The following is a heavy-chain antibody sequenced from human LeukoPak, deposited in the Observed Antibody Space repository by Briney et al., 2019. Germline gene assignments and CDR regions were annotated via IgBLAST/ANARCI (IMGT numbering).Heavy chain of an antibody. CDR3: AKCNSDTCYSPSDS. J-gene: IGHJ4*02. D-gene: IGHD2-15*01. CDR2: IIVSGGNT. Sequence: GGSLRLSCAVSGFTFSNYAMSWVRQPPGKGLGWASAIIVSGGNTYHADSVKGRFTISRDNSKNTLYLQVESLRDEDTAVYSCAKCNSDTCYSPSDSWGQGTLVTVPS. V-gene: IGHV3-23*01. CDR1: GFTFSNYA.